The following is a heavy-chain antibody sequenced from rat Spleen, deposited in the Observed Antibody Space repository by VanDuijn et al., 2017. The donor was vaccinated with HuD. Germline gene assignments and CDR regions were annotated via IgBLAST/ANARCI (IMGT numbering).Heavy chain of an antibody. CDR3: TRGYDGTYYYVNWFAY. Sequence: EVQLVESDGGLVQPGRSLKLSCAASGFTFSDYNMAWVRQAPKKGLEWVATISYDGSSTYYRDSVKGRFTISRDNAKSTLYLQMNSLRSEDTATYYCTRGYDGTYYYVNWFAYWGQGTLVTVSS. V-gene: IGHV5-7*01. J-gene: IGHJ3*01. CDR1: GFTFSDYN. D-gene: IGHD1-12*02. CDR2: ISYDGSST.